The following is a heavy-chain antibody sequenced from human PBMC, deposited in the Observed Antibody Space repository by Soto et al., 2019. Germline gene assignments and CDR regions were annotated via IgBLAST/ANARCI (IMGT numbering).Heavy chain of an antibody. CDR2: IFWDDDK. CDR1: GFSLTTRGVA. Sequence: QITLKESGPALVRPTQTLTLTCSFSGFSLTTRGVAVGWIRQPPGKALEWLALIFWDDDKWYSPSLRSRLTITEDTSKNQVVITMTNMDPIDTATYYCAHRSRGYAYYFDQWGQGTLVNVS. D-gene: IGHD5-12*01. V-gene: IGHV2-5*02. CDR3: AHRSRGYAYYFDQ. J-gene: IGHJ4*02.